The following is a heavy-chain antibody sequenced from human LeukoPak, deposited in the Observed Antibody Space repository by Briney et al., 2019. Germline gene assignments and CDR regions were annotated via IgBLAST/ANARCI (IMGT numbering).Heavy chain of an antibody. CDR2: IKYDGTT. CDR3: ARGPDYYGDYISWFPDAFHI. Sequence: SETLSLTCAVSGASFSGYLWNWIHQSPEKGLEWIGEIKYDGTTNYNPSLTSRVTMSIDKATNQFHLKVTSLTAADTAVYYCARGPDYYGDYISWFPDAFHIWGQGTLVSVSP. V-gene: IGHV4-34*01. CDR1: GASFSGYL. D-gene: IGHD4-17*01. J-gene: IGHJ3*02.